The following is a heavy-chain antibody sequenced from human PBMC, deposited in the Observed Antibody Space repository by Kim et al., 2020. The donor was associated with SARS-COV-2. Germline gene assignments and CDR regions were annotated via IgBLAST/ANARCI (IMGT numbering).Heavy chain of an antibody. Sequence: GGSLRLSCKASGFTFSDYWLSWIRQAPGRGLEWISYITGNGINTFHAESVKGRFTISRNNFKNMLYLQMDSLRVDDTAIYYCGRDRDIWGSFRLASWGQGTLVAVSP. D-gene: IGHD3-16*02. CDR1: GFTFSDYW. V-gene: IGHV3-11*01. CDR2: ITGNGINT. J-gene: IGHJ4*02. CDR3: GRDRDIWGSFRLAS.